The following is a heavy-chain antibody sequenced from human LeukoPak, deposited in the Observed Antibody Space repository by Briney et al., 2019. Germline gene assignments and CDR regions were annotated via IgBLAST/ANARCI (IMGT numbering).Heavy chain of an antibody. J-gene: IGHJ6*03. D-gene: IGHD3-3*01. CDR1: GGSISSHY. CDR2: IYYSGST. CDR3: ARDHNFWSGDTSWNYYYMDV. V-gene: IGHV4-59*11. Sequence: SETLSLTCTVSGGSISSHYWSWIRQPPGKGLEWIGYIYYSGSTNYNPSLKSRVTISVDTSKNQFSLKLSSVTAADTAVYYCARDHNFWSGDTSWNYYYMDVWGKGTTVTVSS.